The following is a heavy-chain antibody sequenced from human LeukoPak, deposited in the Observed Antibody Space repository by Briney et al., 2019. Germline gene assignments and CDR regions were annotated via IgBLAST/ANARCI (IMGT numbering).Heavy chain of an antibody. D-gene: IGHD3-10*01. CDR1: GYSISSGYY. Sequence: PSETLSLTCTVSGYSISSGYYWGWIRQPPGKGLEWIGSIYHSGSTYYNPSLKSRVTMSLDTSKNQFSLKLSSVTAADTAVYYCARGRSSMVRGYYYYYMDVWGKGTTVTISS. CDR3: ARGRSSMVRGYYYYYMDV. V-gene: IGHV4-38-2*02. J-gene: IGHJ6*03. CDR2: IYHSGST.